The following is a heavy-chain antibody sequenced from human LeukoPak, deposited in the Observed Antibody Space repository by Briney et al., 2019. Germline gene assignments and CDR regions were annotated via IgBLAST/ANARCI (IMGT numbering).Heavy chain of an antibody. CDR1: GFTFSSYT. CDR2: ISSSGSTI. D-gene: IGHD2-2*02. V-gene: IGHV3-48*04. CDR3: AREYCSSTSCYTDY. J-gene: IGHJ4*02. Sequence: GGSLRLSCAASGFTFSSYTMNWVRQAPGKGLEWVSYISSSGSTIYYADSVKGRFTISRDNAKNSLYLQMNSLRAEDTAVYYCAREYCSSTSCYTDYWGQGTLVTVSS.